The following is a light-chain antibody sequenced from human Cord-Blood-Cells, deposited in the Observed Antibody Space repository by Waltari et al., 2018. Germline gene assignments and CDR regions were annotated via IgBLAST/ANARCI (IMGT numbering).Light chain of an antibody. V-gene: IGLV3-25*03. CDR1: ALPKQY. CDR3: QSTDSSGTYKWV. CDR2: KDS. J-gene: IGLJ3*02. Sequence: SYELTQPPSVSVSPGQTARITCSGDALPKQYAYWYQQKPGQAPVLVIYKDSERHSGIPERFSGSSSVTTVTLTISGVQAEDEADYYCQSTDSSGTYKWVFGGGTKLTVL.